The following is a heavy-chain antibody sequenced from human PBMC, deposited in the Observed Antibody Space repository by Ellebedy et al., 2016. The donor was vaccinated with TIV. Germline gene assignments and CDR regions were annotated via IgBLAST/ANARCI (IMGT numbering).Heavy chain of an antibody. CDR1: GFSFRSYW. CDR2: INQGGSET. V-gene: IGHV3-7*01. D-gene: IGHD4-17*01. CDR3: ATDGSYGDFRSPAHAFEA. J-gene: IGHJ3*01. Sequence: GESLKISCGSSGFSFRSYWMTWVRQAPGKGLEWVANINQGGSETYYVDSVKGQFTISRDNAKNSLYLQMNSLRAEDTAVYFCATDGSYGDFRSPAHAFEAWGQGTMVSVSS.